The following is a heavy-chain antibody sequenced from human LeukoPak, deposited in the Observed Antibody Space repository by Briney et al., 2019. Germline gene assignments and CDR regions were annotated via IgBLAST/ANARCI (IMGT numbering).Heavy chain of an antibody. Sequence: ASVKVSCKASGGTFSSYAISWVRQAPGQGLEWMGWINTNTGNPTYAQDFTGRFVFSLDTSVTTAYLQISSLKAEDTAVYYCARDTVYGDYSFDYWGQGTLVTVSS. D-gene: IGHD4-17*01. CDR3: ARDTVYGDYSFDY. J-gene: IGHJ4*02. CDR1: GGTFSSYA. V-gene: IGHV7-4-1*02. CDR2: INTNTGNP.